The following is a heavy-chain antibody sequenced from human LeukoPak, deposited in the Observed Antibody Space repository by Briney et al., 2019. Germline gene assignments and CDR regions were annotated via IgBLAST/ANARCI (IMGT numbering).Heavy chain of an antibody. V-gene: IGHV3-48*03. CDR3: ARGMTGSYFGYFDY. D-gene: IGHD1-26*01. Sequence: GVSLRLSCAASGFTFGSYEMNWVRQAPGKGLEWVSYISSSGGTIYYADSVKGRFTVSRDNAKNSLYLQMNSLRAEDTAVYYCARGMTGSYFGYFDYWGQGTLVTVPT. CDR1: GFTFGSYE. J-gene: IGHJ4*02. CDR2: ISSSGGTI.